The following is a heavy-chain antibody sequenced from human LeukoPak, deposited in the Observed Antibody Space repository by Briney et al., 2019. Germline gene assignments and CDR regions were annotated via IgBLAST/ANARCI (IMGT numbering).Heavy chain of an antibody. V-gene: IGHV4-59*01. CDR2: IYYSGST. J-gene: IGHJ4*02. CDR1: GVSISSYY. CDR3: ARGTQQWLGY. D-gene: IGHD6-19*01. Sequence: SETLSLTCTVSGVSISSYYWSWIRQPPGKGLEWIGYIYYSGSTNYNPSLKSRVTISVDTSKNQFSLKLSSVTAADTAVYYCARGTQQWLGYWGQGTLVTVSS.